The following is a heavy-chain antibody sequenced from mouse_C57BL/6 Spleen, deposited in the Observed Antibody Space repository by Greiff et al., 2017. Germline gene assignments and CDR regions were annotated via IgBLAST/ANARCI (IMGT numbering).Heavy chain of an antibody. CDR3: ARGYGSSYVYWYFDV. Sequence: VQLQESGPELVKPGASVKISCKASGYAFSSSWMNWVKQRPGKGLEWIGRIYPGDGDTNYNGKFKGKATLTADKSSSTAYMQLSSLTSEDSAVYFCARGYGSSYVYWYFDVWGTGTTVTVSS. J-gene: IGHJ1*03. CDR1: GYAFSSSW. V-gene: IGHV1-82*01. D-gene: IGHD1-1*01. CDR2: IYPGDGDT.